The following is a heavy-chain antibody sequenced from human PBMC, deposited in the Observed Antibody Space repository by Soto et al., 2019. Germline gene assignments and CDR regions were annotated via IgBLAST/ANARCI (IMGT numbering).Heavy chain of an antibody. D-gene: IGHD3-22*01. CDR3: ERGGLGYDSSGYYLGY. J-gene: IGHJ4*02. Sequence: ASVKVSCKASGYTFSNYVIHWVRQAPGQRLEWMGWINAGNGNKKYSQKFQGRVTITRDTSASTAYMEQSRLTSKNTAVNYSERGGLGYDSSGYYLGYWGQGSLVTVSS. CDR1: GYTFSNYV. V-gene: IGHV1-3*01. CDR2: INAGNGNK.